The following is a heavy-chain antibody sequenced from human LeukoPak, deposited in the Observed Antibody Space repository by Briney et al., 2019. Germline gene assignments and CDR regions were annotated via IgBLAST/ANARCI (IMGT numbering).Heavy chain of an antibody. V-gene: IGHV3-43D*03. CDR2: ITSDGGST. CDR3: AKEGYTSSYSYYYYYMDV. J-gene: IGHJ6*03. Sequence: GGSLRLSCAASGFTFDAYAMHWVRQAPGKGLEWVSLITSDGGSTYYSDSVKGRFTSSRDNSKNALYLQVNSLRTEDTALYYCAKEGYTSSYSYYYYYMDVWGNGTTVTVSS. D-gene: IGHD6-6*01. CDR1: GFTFDAYA.